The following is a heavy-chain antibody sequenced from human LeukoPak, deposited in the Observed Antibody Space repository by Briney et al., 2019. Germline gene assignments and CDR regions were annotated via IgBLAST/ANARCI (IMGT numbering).Heavy chain of an antibody. D-gene: IGHD2-2*01. Sequence: SVKVSCKASGGTFSSYAISWVRQAPGQGLEWMGGIIPIFGTANYAQKFQGRVTITADESTSTAYMELSSLRSEDTAVYYCARGDPYCSSTSCYEGDFDIWGQGTMVTVSS. CDR3: ARGDPYCSSTSCYEGDFDI. CDR1: GGTFSSYA. J-gene: IGHJ3*02. CDR2: IIPIFGTA. V-gene: IGHV1-69*13.